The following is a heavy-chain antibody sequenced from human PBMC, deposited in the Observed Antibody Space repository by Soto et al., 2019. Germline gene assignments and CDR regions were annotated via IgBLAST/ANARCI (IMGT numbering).Heavy chain of an antibody. Sequence: ASVKVSCKASGFTFTRYTMNWVRQAPGQRLEWMGWISPDNGNTKSSQKFQDRVIITRDTSASTAYMDLSSLRSEDTAVYYCARGIATGQLDPWGQGTLVTVSS. CDR1: GFTFTRYT. V-gene: IGHV1-3*01. CDR2: ISPDNGNT. D-gene: IGHD2-15*01. CDR3: ARGIATGQLDP. J-gene: IGHJ5*02.